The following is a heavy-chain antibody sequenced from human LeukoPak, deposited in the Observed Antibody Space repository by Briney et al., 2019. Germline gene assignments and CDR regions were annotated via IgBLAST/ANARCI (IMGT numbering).Heavy chain of an antibody. CDR2: ISGSGGST. J-gene: IGHJ4*02. Sequence: TGGSLRLSCAASGFTFSSYGMSWVRQAPGKGLEWVSAISGSGGSTYYADSVKGRFTISRDNSKNTLYLQMNSLRAEDTAVYYCAKDLLLWFGELSPFFDYWGQGTLVTVSS. D-gene: IGHD3-10*01. CDR3: AKDLLLWFGELSPFFDY. CDR1: GFTFSSYG. V-gene: IGHV3-23*01.